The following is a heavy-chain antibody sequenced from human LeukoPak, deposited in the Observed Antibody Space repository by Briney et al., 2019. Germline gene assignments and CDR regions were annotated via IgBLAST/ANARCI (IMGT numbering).Heavy chain of an antibody. CDR1: GGTFSSYA. Sequence: ASVKVSCKASGGTFSSYAISWVRQAPGQGLEWVGGIIPIFGTGNYAQKFQGRVTITADKSTSTAYMELSSLRSEDTAVYYCARGIGGSYYAGRGGAFDIWGQGTMVTVSS. V-gene: IGHV1-69*06. CDR2: IIPIFGTG. CDR3: ARGIGGSYYAGRGGAFDI. J-gene: IGHJ3*02. D-gene: IGHD3-10*01.